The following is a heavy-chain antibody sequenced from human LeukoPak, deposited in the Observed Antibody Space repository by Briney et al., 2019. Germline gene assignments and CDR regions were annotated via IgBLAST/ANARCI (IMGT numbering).Heavy chain of an antibody. CDR2: IKQDGSEK. CDR3: ARGRMSFDY. CDR1: GFTFSSLW. J-gene: IGHJ4*02. Sequence: GGSLRLSCAASGFTFSSLWMSWVRQAPGKWLEWVANIKQDGSEKYYVDSVKGRFTISRDNAKNSLYLQMNSLRAEDTAVYYCARGRMSFDYWGQGTLVTVSS. V-gene: IGHV3-7*03.